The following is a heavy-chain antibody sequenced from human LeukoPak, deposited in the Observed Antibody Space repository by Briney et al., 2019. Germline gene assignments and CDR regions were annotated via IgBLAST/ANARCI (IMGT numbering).Heavy chain of an antibody. J-gene: IGHJ4*02. CDR2: INHSGST. Sequence: PSETLSLTCAVYGGSFSGYYWSWIRQPPGKGLEWIGEINHSGSTNYNPSLKSRVTISVDTSKNQFSLKLSSVTAADTAVYYCAKAPYGIGYWCQGTLVTVSS. CDR1: GGSFSGYY. D-gene: IGHD3-10*01. V-gene: IGHV4-34*01. CDR3: AKAPYGIGY.